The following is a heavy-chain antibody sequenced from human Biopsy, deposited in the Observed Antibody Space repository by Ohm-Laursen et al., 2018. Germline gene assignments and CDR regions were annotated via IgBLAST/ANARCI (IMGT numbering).Heavy chain of an antibody. CDR3: ARVPLPGIGAAYQGRFLYGMDV. D-gene: IGHD6-13*01. CDR1: GGSFNGYF. J-gene: IGHJ6*02. CDR2: ITQSGST. V-gene: IGHV4-34*01. Sequence: PGTLSLTCAVYGGSFNGYFWSWIRQPPGKGLEWIGDITQSGSTNYSPPLKSRVTISVDTAKKQFSLSLRSVTAADTAVYYCARVPLPGIGAAYQGRFLYGMDVWGQGTTVSVSS.